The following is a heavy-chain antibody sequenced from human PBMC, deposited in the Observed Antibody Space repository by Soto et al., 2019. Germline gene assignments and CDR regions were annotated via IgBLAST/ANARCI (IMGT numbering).Heavy chain of an antibody. Sequence: GPTLVNPTQPLTLTCTVSGFSLSTSGVGVGWTRQPPGKALEWLALIYWDDDKRYSPSLKSRLTITKDTSKNQVVLTMTNMDPVDTATYYCAHTEVFGVVRGWFDPWGQGTLVTVSS. J-gene: IGHJ5*02. CDR2: IYWDDDK. D-gene: IGHD3-3*01. CDR3: AHTEVFGVVRGWFDP. CDR1: GFSLSTSGVG. V-gene: IGHV2-5*02.